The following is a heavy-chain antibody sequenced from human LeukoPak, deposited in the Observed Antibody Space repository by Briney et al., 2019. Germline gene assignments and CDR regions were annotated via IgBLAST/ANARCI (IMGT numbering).Heavy chain of an antibody. CDR2: IYYSGST. V-gene: IGHV4-59*08. D-gene: IGHD6-13*01. Sequence: SETLSLTCTVSGGSISSYYWGWIRQPPGKGLEWIGYIYYSGSTNYNPSLKSRVTISVDTSKNQFSLKLSSVTAADTAVCYCARLRGSSSWYYYHYYYMDVWGQGTTVTVSS. CDR1: GGSISSYY. J-gene: IGHJ6*02. CDR3: ARLRGSSSWYYYHYYYMDV.